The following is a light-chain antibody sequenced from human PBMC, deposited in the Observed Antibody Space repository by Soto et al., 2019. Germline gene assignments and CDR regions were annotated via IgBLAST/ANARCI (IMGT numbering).Light chain of an antibody. J-gene: IGKJ1*01. CDR1: QSVSSSY. V-gene: IGKV3-20*01. CDR3: QQYGNSPWT. CDR2: GAA. Sequence: EIVLTQSPGTLSLSPGERATLSCRASQSVSSSYLAWYQQKPGQAPRLLIYGAASRATGIPDRFSGSGSGTDFTLTISRLEPEDFAAYHCQQYGNSPWTFGQGTKVDI.